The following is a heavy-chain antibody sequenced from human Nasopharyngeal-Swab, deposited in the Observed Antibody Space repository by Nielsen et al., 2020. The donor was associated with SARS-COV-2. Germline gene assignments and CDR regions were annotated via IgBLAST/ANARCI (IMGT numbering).Heavy chain of an antibody. J-gene: IGHJ3*02. Sequence: GESLKISCTASGFSFNNYGMHWVRQAPGKGLEWVAVISYEGSKKYYAESVEGRFTISRDFSKSTLYLQMNSLTPEDTAMYYCAKANVLFWFGQFKNDGFDIWGQGTMVVVSS. CDR3: AKANVLFWFGQFKNDGFDI. CDR2: ISYEGSKK. V-gene: IGHV3-30*18. CDR1: GFSFNNYG. D-gene: IGHD3-10*01.